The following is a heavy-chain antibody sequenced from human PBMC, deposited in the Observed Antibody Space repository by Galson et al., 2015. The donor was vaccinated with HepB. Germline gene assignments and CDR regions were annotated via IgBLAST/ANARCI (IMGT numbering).Heavy chain of an antibody. CDR1: GYTFTNFG. Sequence: GYTFTNFGITWVRQAPGQGLEWMGWISTYNGHTSYEQKLQGRVTMTTDTSTSTAYMELRSLKSDDTAVYFCASGYSSGLTNYWGQGTLVTVSS. CDR3: ASGYSSGLTNY. J-gene: IGHJ4*02. CDR2: ISTYNGHT. D-gene: IGHD6-19*01. V-gene: IGHV1-18*01.